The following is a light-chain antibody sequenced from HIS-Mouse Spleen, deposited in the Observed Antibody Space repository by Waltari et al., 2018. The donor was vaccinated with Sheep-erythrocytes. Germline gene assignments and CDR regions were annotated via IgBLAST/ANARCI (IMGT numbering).Light chain of an antibody. CDR2: EVS. J-gene: IGLJ1*01. V-gene: IGLV2-11*01. CDR3: CSYAGSYNHV. Sequence: QSALTQPRSVSGSPGQSVTISCTGTSSDVGGYNYVSWYQQHPGKAPKLMIYEVSTRPSGVPERFSGSKSGNTASLTISGLQAEDEADYYCCSYAGSYNHVFATGTKVTVL. CDR1: SSDVGGYNY.